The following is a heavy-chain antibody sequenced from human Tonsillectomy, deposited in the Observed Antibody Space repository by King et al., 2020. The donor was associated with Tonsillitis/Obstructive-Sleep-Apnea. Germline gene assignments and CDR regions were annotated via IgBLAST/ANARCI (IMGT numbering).Heavy chain of an antibody. CDR2: IFSSGSY. J-gene: IGHJ4*02. V-gene: IGHV4-39*01. Sequence: QLQESGPGLVKPSETLSLTCSVSGVSISTTSDYWGWIRQPPGEGLEWIGNIFSSGSYYYNPSLKRRVTISVDTPKNQVSLKLSSVTAADTAVYYCARFTPYSFDDSGYPYYFDYWGQGTLVTVSS. CDR1: GVSISTTSDY. CDR3: ARFTPYSFDDSGYPYYFDY. D-gene: IGHD3-22*01.